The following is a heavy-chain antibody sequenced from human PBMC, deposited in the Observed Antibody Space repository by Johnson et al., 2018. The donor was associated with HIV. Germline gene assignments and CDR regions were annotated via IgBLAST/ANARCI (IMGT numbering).Heavy chain of an antibody. J-gene: IGHJ3*02. CDR3: ATLGVVIATRDAFDI. D-gene: IGHD2-21*01. CDR2: IKSKPDGAAI. CDR1: GITFNNAW. V-gene: IGHV3-15*01. Sequence: VQLVESGGGVVRPGGSLRLSCAASGITFNNAWMSWVRQAPGKGLEWVGRIKSKPDGAAIHYAAPVKGRFTVSRDDSRNTLYLQMNSLKIEDTAVYYCATLGVVIATRDAFDIWGQGTMVTVSS.